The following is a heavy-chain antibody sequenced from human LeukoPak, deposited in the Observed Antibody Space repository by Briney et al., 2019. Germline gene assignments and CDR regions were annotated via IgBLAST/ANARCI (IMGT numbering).Heavy chain of an antibody. CDR1: GFTFSSYS. CDR2: ISSSSTI. CDR3: ARDLYLYWSGGSCYHHTFDY. V-gene: IGHV3-48*04. J-gene: IGHJ4*02. D-gene: IGHD2-15*01. Sequence: GGSLRLSCAASGFTFSSYSMNWVRQAPGKGLEWVSYISSSSTIYYADSVKGRFTMSRDNAKNSLYLQMNSLRAEDTAVYFCARDLYLYWSGGSCYHHTFDYWGQGTQVTVSS.